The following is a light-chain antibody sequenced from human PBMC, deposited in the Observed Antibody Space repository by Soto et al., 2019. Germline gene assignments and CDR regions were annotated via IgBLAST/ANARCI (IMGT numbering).Light chain of an antibody. CDR2: EVS. V-gene: IGLV2-14*01. Sequence: QSVLTQPASVSGSPGQSITISCTGTSSDVGGYNYVSWYQQHPGKAPKLMIYEVSNRPSGVSNRFSGSKSGNTASLTISGLQAEDEADYYCSSYTTSSTAFFGGGTKLTVL. CDR1: SSDVGGYNY. CDR3: SSYTTSSTAF. J-gene: IGLJ2*01.